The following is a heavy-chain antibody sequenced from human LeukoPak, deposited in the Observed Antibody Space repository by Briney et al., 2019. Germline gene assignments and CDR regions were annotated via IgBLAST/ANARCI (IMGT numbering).Heavy chain of an antibody. CDR3: VRCIAVAGPIDY. V-gene: IGHV3-30*04. D-gene: IGHD6-19*01. CDR1: GFTFSSYV. Sequence: PGGSLRLSCAASGFTFSSYVMHWVRQAPGKGLEWVAVISYDGSNKYYADSVKGRFTISRDNSKNTLYLQMNSLRAEDTAVYYCVRCIAVAGPIDYWGQGTLVTVSS. CDR2: ISYDGSNK. J-gene: IGHJ4*02.